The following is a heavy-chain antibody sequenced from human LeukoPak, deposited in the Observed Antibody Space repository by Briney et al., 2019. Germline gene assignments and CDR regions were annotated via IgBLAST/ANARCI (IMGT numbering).Heavy chain of an antibody. J-gene: IGHJ3*02. Sequence: GGSLRLSCAASGFTFSDYYMSWIRQAPGKGLEWVSYISSGSTIYYADSVKGRFTISRDNAKNSLYLQMNSLRAEDTAVYYCARQYCSSTSCYGDDAFDIWGQGTMVTVSS. CDR1: GFTFSDYY. CDR3: ARQYCSSTSCYGDDAFDI. CDR2: ISSGSTI. V-gene: IGHV3-11*04. D-gene: IGHD2-2*01.